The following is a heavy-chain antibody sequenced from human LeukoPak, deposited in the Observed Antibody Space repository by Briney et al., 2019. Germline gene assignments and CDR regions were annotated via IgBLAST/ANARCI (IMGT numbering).Heavy chain of an antibody. CDR3: AKDPLPVIATSYFDS. D-gene: IGHD3-10*01. J-gene: IGHJ4*02. V-gene: IGHV3-30*04. CDR1: GFTFSSYV. CDR2: ISYDGSNE. Sequence: GGSLRLSCAASGFTFSSYVMHWVRQAPGKGLEWVAIISYDGSNEYYADSVKGRFTISRDNSQNTLYLQMDSLRAEDTAVYYCAKDPLPVIATSYFDSWGQGTLVTVTS.